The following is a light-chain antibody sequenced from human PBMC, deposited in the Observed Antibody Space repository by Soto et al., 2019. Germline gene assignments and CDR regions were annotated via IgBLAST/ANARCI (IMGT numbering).Light chain of an antibody. J-gene: IGKJ3*01. CDR1: RSVNSN. CDR2: GAS. V-gene: IGKV3-15*01. CDR3: QQYNNWPFT. Sequence: EIMMTQSPVTLSVSPGERATLSCSASRSVNSNLAWYQQKPGQAPRLLIYGASTRATGIPASFIGNGSGTEFTLTASSLQPEDFAVYYCQQYNNWPFTFGPGTKVDIK.